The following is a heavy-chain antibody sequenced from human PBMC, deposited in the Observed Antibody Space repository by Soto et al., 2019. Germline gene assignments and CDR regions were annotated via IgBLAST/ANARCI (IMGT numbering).Heavy chain of an antibody. D-gene: IGHD2-8*01. CDR2: INPKSGGT. Sequence: GASVKVSCKASGYSFTDYHIHWVRQAPGQGLEWLGRINPKSGGTSTAQKFQGWVTMTTDTSISTASMELTRLTSDDAAIYYCARGDSTDCSNGVCSFFYNHDMDVWGQGTTVTISS. J-gene: IGHJ6*02. V-gene: IGHV1-2*04. CDR3: ARGDSTDCSNGVCSFFYNHDMDV. CDR1: GYSFTDYH.